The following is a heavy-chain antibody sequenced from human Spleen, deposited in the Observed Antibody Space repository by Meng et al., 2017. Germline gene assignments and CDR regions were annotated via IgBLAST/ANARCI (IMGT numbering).Heavy chain of an antibody. D-gene: IGHD3-10*01. CDR3: ARDRSYYGSGSYYI. J-gene: IGHJ4*02. V-gene: IGHV3-48*03. Sequence: GESLKISCAASGFTFRSYEMNWVRQAPGKGLEWLAHISSSTTTIYYADSVKGRFTIARDNAENSLYLQMNSLRAEDTAVYYCARDRSYYGSGSYYIWGQGTLVTVSS. CDR2: ISSSTTTI. CDR1: GFTFRSYE.